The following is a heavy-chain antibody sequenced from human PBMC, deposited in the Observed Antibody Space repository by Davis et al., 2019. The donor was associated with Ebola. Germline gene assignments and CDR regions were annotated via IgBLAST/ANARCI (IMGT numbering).Heavy chain of an antibody. J-gene: IGHJ4*02. CDR3: ARGYYYDSSGYGPLDY. V-gene: IGHV1-46*01. D-gene: IGHD3-22*01. CDR1: GYTFTSYY. CDR2: INPSGGNT. Sequence: ASVKVSCKASGYTFTSYYMHWVRQAPGQGLEWMGIINPSGGNTSYAQKFQGRVTMTRDTSTSTVYMELSSLRSEDTAVYYCARGYYYDSSGYGPLDYWGQGTLVTVSS.